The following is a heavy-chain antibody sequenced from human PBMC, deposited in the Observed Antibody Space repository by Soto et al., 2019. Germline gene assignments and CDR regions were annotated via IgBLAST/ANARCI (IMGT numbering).Heavy chain of an antibody. J-gene: IGHJ4*02. CDR3: ARGLTNTGPASYYYDSSGYQLTYFDY. Sequence: SETLSLTCTVSGGSISSGDYYWSWIRQPPGKGLEWIGYIYYSGSTYYNPSLKSRVTISVDTSKNQFSLKLSSVTAADTAVYYCARGLTNTGPASYYYDSSGYQLTYFDYWGQGTLVTVSS. D-gene: IGHD3-22*01. CDR1: GGSISSGDYY. CDR2: IYYSGST. V-gene: IGHV4-30-4*01.